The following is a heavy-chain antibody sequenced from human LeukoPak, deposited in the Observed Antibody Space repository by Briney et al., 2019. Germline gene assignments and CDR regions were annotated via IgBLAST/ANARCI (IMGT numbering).Heavy chain of an antibody. CDR1: GGSFSGYY. D-gene: IGHD3-3*01. V-gene: IGHV4-34*01. CDR3: ARRKVLRFLEWLFPFDY. CDR2: INHSGST. Sequence: PSETLSLTCAVYGGSFSGYYWSWIRQPPGKGLEWIGVINHSGSTNYNPSLKSRVTISVDTSKNQFSLKLSSVTAADTAVYYCARRKVLRFLEWLFPFDYWGQGTLVTVSS. J-gene: IGHJ4*02.